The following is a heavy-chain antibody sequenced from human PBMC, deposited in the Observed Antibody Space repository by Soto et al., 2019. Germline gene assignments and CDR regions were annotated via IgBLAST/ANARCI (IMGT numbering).Heavy chain of an antibody. CDR2: INAGNGNT. Sequence: QVQLVQSGAEVKKPGASVKVSCKASGYTFTSYAMHRVRQAPGQRLEWMGWINAGNGNTKYSQKFQGRVTITRDTSASTAYMELSSLRSEDTAVYYCARVRLRSYNWFDPWGQGTLVTVSS. CDR1: GYTFTSYA. D-gene: IGHD2-15*01. CDR3: ARVRLRSYNWFDP. V-gene: IGHV1-3*01. J-gene: IGHJ5*02.